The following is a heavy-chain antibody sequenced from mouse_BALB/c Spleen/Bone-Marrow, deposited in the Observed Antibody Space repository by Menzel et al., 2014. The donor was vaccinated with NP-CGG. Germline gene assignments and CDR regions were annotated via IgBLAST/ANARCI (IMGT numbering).Heavy chain of an antibody. CDR1: GYSFTSYW. Sequence: VKLMESGAELVRPGASVKLSCKASGYSFTSYWMNWVKQRPGQGLEGIGMMHPPDSETRLNQKFKDKATLTVDKSSSTAYMQLSSPTSEDSAVYYCARRERTGMNYWGQGTTLTVSS. J-gene: IGHJ2*01. CDR3: ARRERTGMNY. V-gene: IGHV1-61*01. D-gene: IGHD4-1*01. CDR2: MHPPDSET.